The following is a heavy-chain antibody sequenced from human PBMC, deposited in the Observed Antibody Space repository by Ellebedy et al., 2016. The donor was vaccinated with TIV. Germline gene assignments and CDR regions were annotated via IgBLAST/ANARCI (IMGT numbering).Heavy chain of an antibody. V-gene: IGHV3-30*18. CDR2: IANDGRNK. Sequence: GGSLRLXXAASGFLFNQYGMHWVRQAPGKGLEWVAVIANDGRNKYYGDSVKGRLTISRDNSKNTLYLQMNSLKVEDTAVYYCANMAWGNEDYSVDSWGQGTLVTVSS. J-gene: IGHJ5*01. D-gene: IGHD2-21*01. CDR3: ANMAWGNEDYSVDS. CDR1: GFLFNQYG.